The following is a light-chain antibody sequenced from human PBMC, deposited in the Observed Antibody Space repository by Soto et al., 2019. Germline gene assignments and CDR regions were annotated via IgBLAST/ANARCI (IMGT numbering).Light chain of an antibody. CDR3: AAWDDSLDAVV. CDR1: NSNIGTKP. V-gene: IGLV1-44*01. CDR2: SND. J-gene: IGLJ2*01. Sequence: QSVLTQPPSASGTPGQRVTISCSGTNSNIGTKPVSWYQHLPGTAPRVLIYSNDQWPSGVPDRFSGSKSGTSASLAISGLQSDGEADYYCAAWDDSLDAVVFGGGTKLTVL.